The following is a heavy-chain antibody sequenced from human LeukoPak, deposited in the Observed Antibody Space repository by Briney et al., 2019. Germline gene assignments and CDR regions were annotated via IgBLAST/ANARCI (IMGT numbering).Heavy chain of an antibody. CDR3: VRLFYYDSSGPPS. J-gene: IGHJ5*02. D-gene: IGHD3-22*01. Sequence: SDTLSLTCSVLRDSIRSGNYNWGWIRQPPGTGREWVGSIYYSGSTYYNPSLEGRGTMSIDTSNNQFSLKLTSATATDTAVYYCVRLFYYDSSGPPSWGQGTLVTVSS. V-gene: IGHV4-39*01. CDR2: IYYSGST. CDR1: RDSIRSGNYN.